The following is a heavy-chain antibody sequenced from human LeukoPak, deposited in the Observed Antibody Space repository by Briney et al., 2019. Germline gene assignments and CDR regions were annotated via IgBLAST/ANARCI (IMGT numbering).Heavy chain of an antibody. D-gene: IGHD4-17*01. V-gene: IGHV1-69*04. CDR3: ARDSMYGDSRGYGMDV. CDR2: IIPILGIA. J-gene: IGHJ6*02. Sequence: GASVKVSCKASGGTFSSYAISWVRQAPGQGLEWMGRIIPILGIANYAQKFQGRVTITADKSTSTAYMELSSLRSEDTAVYYCARDSMYGDSRGYGMDVWGQGTTVTVSS. CDR1: GGTFSSYA.